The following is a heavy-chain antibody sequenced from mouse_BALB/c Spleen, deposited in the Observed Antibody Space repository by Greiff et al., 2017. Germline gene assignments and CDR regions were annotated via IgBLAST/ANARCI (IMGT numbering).Heavy chain of an antibody. CDR1: GFPFTDYY. D-gene: IGHD4-1*01. J-gene: IGHJ2*01. Sequence: EVKLVESGGGLVQPGGSLRLSCATSGFPFTDYYMSWVRQPPGKALEWLGFIRNKANGYTTEYSASVKGRFTISRDNSQSILYLQMNTLRAEDSATYYCAREILTGYFDYWGQGTTLTVSS. CDR3: AREILTGYFDY. V-gene: IGHV7-3*02. CDR2: IRNKANGYTT.